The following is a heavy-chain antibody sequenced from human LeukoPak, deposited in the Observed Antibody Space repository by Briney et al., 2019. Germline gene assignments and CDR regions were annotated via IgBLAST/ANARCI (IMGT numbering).Heavy chain of an antibody. D-gene: IGHD3-10*01. V-gene: IGHV4-34*01. J-gene: IGHJ6*02. CDR2: INHSGST. CDR1: GGSFSGYY. CDR3: ARVSGFYYYGSGTANYYYYGMDV. Sequence: PSETLSLTCAVYGGSFSGYYWSRIRQPPGKGLEGIGEINHSGSTNYNPSLKSRVTISVDTSKNQFSLKLSSVTAADTAVYYCARVSGFYYYGSGTANYYYYGMDVWGQGTTVTVSS.